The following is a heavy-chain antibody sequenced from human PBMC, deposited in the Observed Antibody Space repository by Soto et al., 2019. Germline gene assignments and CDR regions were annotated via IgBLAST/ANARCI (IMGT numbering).Heavy chain of an antibody. CDR3: TRLSPTYYFDY. V-gene: IGHV3-73*01. CDR1: GFTFSGSA. CDR2: IRSKANSYAT. Sequence: PGGSLRLSCAASGFTFSGSAMHWVRQASGKGLEWVGRIRSKANSYATAYAASVKGRFTISRDDSKNTAYLQMNSLKTEDTAVYYCTRLSPTYYFDYWGRGTLVTVSS. J-gene: IGHJ4*02.